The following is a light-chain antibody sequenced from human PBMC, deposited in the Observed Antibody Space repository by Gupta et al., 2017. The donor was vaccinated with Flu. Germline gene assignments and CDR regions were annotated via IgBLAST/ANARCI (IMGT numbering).Light chain of an antibody. Sequence: EIVLTQSPGTLSFSPGERATLSCRASQSVGGSKVAWYQHKPGQAPRLLIHGASNRATGIPDRVTGSGSGTDVTLTISRLEHEDFAGYYCQQEDGSPLSFGGGTKVEIK. V-gene: IGKV3-20*01. CDR1: QSVGGSK. J-gene: IGKJ4*01. CDR3: QQEDGSPLS. CDR2: GAS.